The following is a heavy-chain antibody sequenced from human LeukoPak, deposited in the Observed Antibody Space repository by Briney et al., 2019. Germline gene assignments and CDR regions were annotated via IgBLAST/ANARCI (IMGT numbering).Heavy chain of an antibody. CDR3: ARGPPYVDTNSWFDP. V-gene: IGHV1-2*02. Sequence: ASVKVSCKASGYTFTGYYMHWVRQAPGQGLEWMGWINPNSGGTNYAQKFQGRVTMTRDTSTSTVYMELSSLRSEDTAVYYCARGPPYVDTNSWFDPWGQGTLVTVSS. CDR1: GYTFTGYY. D-gene: IGHD5-18*01. CDR2: INPNSGGT. J-gene: IGHJ5*02.